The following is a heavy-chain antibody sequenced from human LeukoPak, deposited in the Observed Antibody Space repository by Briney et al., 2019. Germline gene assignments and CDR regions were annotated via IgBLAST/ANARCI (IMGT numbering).Heavy chain of an antibody. Sequence: KPSETLSLTCAVSGYSISSGYYWGWIRQPPGKGLEWIGSIYHSGSTYYNPSLKSRVTISVDTSKNQFPLKLSSVTAADTAVYYCARASTLYDFLDYWGQGTLVTVSS. V-gene: IGHV4-38-2*01. CDR3: ARASTLYDFLDY. CDR1: GYSISSGYY. J-gene: IGHJ4*02. CDR2: IYHSGST. D-gene: IGHD3-3*01.